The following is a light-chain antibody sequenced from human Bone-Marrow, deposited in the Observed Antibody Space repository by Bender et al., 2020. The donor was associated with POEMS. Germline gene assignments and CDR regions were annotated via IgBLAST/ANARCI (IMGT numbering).Light chain of an antibody. V-gene: IGLV2-14*02. CDR1: SSDVGSYNL. Sequence: QSALTQPASVSGSPGQSITISCTGTSSDVGSYNLVSWYQQHPGKAPKLMIYEGSKRPSGVSNRFSASKSVNTASLTISGLQSEDEAVYFCSSFTATNTIFGGGTKLTV. J-gene: IGLJ2*01. CDR2: EGS. CDR3: SSFTATNTI.